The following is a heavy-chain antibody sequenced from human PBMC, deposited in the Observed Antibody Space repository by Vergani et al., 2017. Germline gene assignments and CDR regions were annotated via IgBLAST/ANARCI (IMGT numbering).Heavy chain of an antibody. V-gene: IGHV1-2*02. CDR2: INPNSGGT. D-gene: IGHD3-22*01. Sequence: QVQLVQSGAEVKKPGASVKVSCKASGYTFTGYYMHWVRQAPGQGLEWMGWINPNSGGTNYAQKFQGRVTMTRDTSISTTYMELSRLRSDDKAVYYCARSAAVKYYDRSGPPEGSFDHWGQGTLVTVSS. J-gene: IGHJ4*02. CDR3: ARSAAVKYYDRSGPPEGSFDH. CDR1: GYTFTGYY.